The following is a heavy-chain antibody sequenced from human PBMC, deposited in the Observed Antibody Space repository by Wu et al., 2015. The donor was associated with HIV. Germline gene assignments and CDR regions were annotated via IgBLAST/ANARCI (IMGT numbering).Heavy chain of an antibody. CDR1: GGTFSSYA. V-gene: IGHV1-69*05. Sequence: QVQLVQSGAEVKKPGSSVKVSCKASGGTFSSYAISWVRQAPGQGLEWMGGIIPIFGTANYAQKFQGRVTITTDESTSTAYMELSSLRSEDTAVYYCARCLEIKVAATSDWYFDLWGRGTLVTVSS. J-gene: IGHJ2*01. CDR2: IIPIFGTA. CDR3: ARCLEIKVAATSDWYFDL. D-gene: IGHD2-15*01.